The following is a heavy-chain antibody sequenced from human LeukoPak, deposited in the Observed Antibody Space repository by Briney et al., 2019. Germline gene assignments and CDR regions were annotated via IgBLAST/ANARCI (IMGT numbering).Heavy chain of an antibody. Sequence: GASVKVSCKASGYTFTSYGISWVRQAPGQGLEWMGWISAYNGNTNYAQKLQGRVTMTTDTSTSTAYMELRSLRSDDTAVYYCARGYYDFWSGYYGPHDYYYYYMDVWGKGTTVTVS. CDR1: GYTFTSYG. J-gene: IGHJ6*03. CDR2: ISAYNGNT. D-gene: IGHD3-3*01. V-gene: IGHV1-18*01. CDR3: ARGYYDFWSGYYGPHDYYYYYMDV.